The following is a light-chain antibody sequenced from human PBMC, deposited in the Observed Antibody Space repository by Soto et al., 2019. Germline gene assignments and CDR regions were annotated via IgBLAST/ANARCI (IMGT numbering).Light chain of an antibody. CDR3: LQDYNYPRT. CDR1: QDIRND. V-gene: IGKV1-6*02. CDR2: AAS. Sequence: AIQMTQSPSSLSAAVGDRVTITCRASQDIRNDLGWYQQKPGKAPNLLIYAASSLHTGVPSRFSGSGSGSYFTLTISGLQPDDFATYSCLQDYNYPRTFGRGTKVEVK. J-gene: IGKJ1*01.